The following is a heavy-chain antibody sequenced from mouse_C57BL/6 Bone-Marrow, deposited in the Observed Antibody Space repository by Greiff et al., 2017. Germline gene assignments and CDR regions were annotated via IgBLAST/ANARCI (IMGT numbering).Heavy chain of an antibody. Sequence: QVQLQQPGAELVKPGASVKLSCKASGYTFTSYWMQWVNQRPGQGLEWIGEIDPSDSYTNYNQKFKGKATLTVDTSSSTAYMQLSSLTSTDSEVSYCASDSYYWYLDVWGTGTTVTVSS. V-gene: IGHV1-50*01. CDR2: IDPSDSYT. J-gene: IGHJ1*03. CDR3: ASDSYYWYLDV. D-gene: IGHD2-12*01. CDR1: GYTFTSYW.